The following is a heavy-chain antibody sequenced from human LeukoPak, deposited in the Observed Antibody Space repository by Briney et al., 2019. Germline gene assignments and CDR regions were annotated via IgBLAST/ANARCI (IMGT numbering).Heavy chain of an antibody. V-gene: IGHV3-30*02. D-gene: IGHD3-10*01. CDR3: AKDGSGSYYSDEYFQH. J-gene: IGHJ1*01. CDR1: GFTFSSYG. CDR2: IRYDGSNK. Sequence: GGSLRLSCAASGFTFSSYGMHWVRQAPGKGLEWVAFIRYDGSNKYYADSVKGRLTISRDNSKNTLYLQMNSLRAEDTAVYYCAKDGSGSYYSDEYFQHWGQGTLVTVSS.